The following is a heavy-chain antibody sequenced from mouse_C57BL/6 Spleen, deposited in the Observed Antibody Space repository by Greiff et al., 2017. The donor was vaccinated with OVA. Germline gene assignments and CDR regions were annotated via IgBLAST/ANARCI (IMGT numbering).Heavy chain of an antibody. CDR2: ISYDGSN. CDR3: ARDRAHYYGSSTDYFDY. Sequence: EVKLVESGPGLVKPSQSLSLTCSVTGYSITSGYYWNWIRQFPGNKLEWMGYISYDGSNNYNPSLKNRISITRDTSKNQFFLKLNSVTTEDTATYYCARDRAHYYGSSTDYFDYWGQGTTLTVSS. V-gene: IGHV3-6*01. CDR1: GYSITSGYY. J-gene: IGHJ2*01. D-gene: IGHD1-1*01.